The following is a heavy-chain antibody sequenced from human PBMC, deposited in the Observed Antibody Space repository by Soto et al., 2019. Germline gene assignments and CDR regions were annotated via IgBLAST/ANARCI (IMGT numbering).Heavy chain of an antibody. CDR2: ISAYNGNT. J-gene: IGHJ6*03. D-gene: IGHD3-3*01. Sequence: QVQLVQSGAEVKKPGASVKVSCKASGYTFTSYGISWVRQAPGQGLEWMGWISAYNGNTNYAQKLQGRVTMTTDTSTSTAYIELRSLRSDDTAVYYCARALVLEWLLYRYYYYMDVWGKGTTVTVSS. V-gene: IGHV1-18*01. CDR3: ARALVLEWLLYRYYYYMDV. CDR1: GYTFTSYG.